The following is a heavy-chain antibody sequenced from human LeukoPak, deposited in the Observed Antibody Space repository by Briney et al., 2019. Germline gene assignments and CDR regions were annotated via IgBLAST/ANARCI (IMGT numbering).Heavy chain of an antibody. V-gene: IGHV1-69*13. CDR3: ARDGKAYYDFWSGQNWFDP. D-gene: IGHD3-3*01. CDR1: GGTFSSYA. J-gene: IGHJ5*02. CDR2: IIPIFGTA. Sequence: SVKVSCKASGGTFSSYAISWVRQAPGQGLEWMGGIIPIFGTANYAQKFRGRVTITADESTSTAYMELSSLRSEDTAVYYCARDGKAYYDFWSGQNWFDPWGQGTLVTVSS.